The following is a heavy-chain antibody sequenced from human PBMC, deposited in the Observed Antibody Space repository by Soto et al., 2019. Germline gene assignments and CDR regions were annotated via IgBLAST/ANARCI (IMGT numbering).Heavy chain of an antibody. J-gene: IGHJ4*02. CDR2: ISSSSYTM. CDR3: ARDVDY. V-gene: IGHV3-48*02. CDR1: GFTFSHYS. Sequence: EVQLVESGGGLVQPGESLRLSCAASGFTFSHYSMNWVRQAPGKGLEWVSYISSSSYTMNYADSVKGRFTISRDNAKNSLYLQMNSLRDEDTAVYYCARDVDYWGQGTLVTVSS.